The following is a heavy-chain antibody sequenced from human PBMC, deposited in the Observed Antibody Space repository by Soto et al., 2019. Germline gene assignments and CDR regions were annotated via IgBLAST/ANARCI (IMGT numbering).Heavy chain of an antibody. D-gene: IGHD5-18*01. CDR3: ARDGDTALVNY. CDR1: GFTFSDYY. CDR2: ISSSSSYT. J-gene: IGHJ4*02. Sequence: QVQLVESGGGLVKPGGSLRLYCAASGFTFSDYYMSWIRQAPGKGLEWVSYISSSSSYTNYADSVKGRFTISRDNAKNSLYLQMNSLRAEDTAVYYCARDGDTALVNYWGQGTLVTVSS. V-gene: IGHV3-11*06.